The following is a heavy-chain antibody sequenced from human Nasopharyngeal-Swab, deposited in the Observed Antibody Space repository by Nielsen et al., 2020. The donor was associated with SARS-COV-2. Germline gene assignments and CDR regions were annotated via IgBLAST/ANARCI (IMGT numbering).Heavy chain of an antibody. CDR2: IYNSGST. CDR3: ARGSAAIGPADY. Sequence: SETLSLTCAVSGGSISSGGYYWSWIRQHPGKGLEWFGYIYNSGSTYYNPSLKSRVTISVDTSKNQFSLKLSSVTAADTAVYYCARGSAAIGPADYWGQGTLVTVSS. V-gene: IGHV4-31*11. J-gene: IGHJ4*02. CDR1: GGSISSGGYY. D-gene: IGHD6-25*01.